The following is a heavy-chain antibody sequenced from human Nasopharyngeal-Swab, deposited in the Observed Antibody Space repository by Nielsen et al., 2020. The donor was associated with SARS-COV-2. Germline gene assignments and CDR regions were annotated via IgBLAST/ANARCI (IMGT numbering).Heavy chain of an antibody. CDR3: TAMVTGLLYYYYGMDV. D-gene: IGHD5-18*01. CDR2: MNPNSGNT. Sequence: ASVKVSCKASGYTFTGYDINWVRQATGQGLEWMGWMNPNSGNTGYAQKFQGRVTMTRNTSISTAYMELSSLRSEDTAVYYCTAMVTGLLYYYYGMDVWGQGTTVTVSS. J-gene: IGHJ6*02. V-gene: IGHV1-8*01. CDR1: GYTFTGYD.